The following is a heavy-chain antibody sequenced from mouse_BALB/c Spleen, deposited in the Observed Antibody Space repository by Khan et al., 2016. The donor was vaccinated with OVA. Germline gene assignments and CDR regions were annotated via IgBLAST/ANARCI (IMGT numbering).Heavy chain of an antibody. D-gene: IGHD2-14*01. J-gene: IGHJ3*01. V-gene: IGHV1-26*01. Sequence: EVQLQESGPDLVKPGASVKISCKASGYSFTLYYMSWVKQSHGKSLEWIGRVNPNTDNINYNQEFKGKAILTVDKSSNTAYMELRSLTSEDSAVYFCARGYDFFASWGQGTLVTVSA. CDR3: ARGYDFFAS. CDR1: GYSFTLYY. CDR2: VNPNTDNI.